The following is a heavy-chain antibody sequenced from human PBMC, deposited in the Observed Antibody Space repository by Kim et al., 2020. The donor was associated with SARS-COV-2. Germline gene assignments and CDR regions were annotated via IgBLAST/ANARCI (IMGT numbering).Heavy chain of an antibody. CDR3: ARVVGVLAAAAPYYYYGMDV. CDR2: IYYSGST. J-gene: IGHJ6*02. CDR1: GGSISSSSYY. V-gene: IGHV4-39*01. D-gene: IGHD6-13*01. Sequence: SETLSLTCTVSGGSISSSSYYWGWIRQPPGKGLEWIGSIYYSGSTYYNPSLKSRVTISVDTSKNQFSLKLSSVTAADTAVYYCARVVGVLAAAAPYYYYGMDVWGQGTTVTVSS.